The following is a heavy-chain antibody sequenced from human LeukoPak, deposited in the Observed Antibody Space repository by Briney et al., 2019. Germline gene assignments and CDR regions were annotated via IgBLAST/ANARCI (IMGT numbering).Heavy chain of an antibody. V-gene: IGHV3-23*01. Sequence: GGSLRLSCAASGFTFSHYAMRWVRQAPGKGLEWLSEISGGGEDTYLADSVKGRFTISRDNSKNTLYLQMNSLRAEDTAVYYCTTSWPKVREGDQWGQGTLVTVSS. CDR1: GFTFSHYA. D-gene: IGHD3-10*01. J-gene: IGHJ4*02. CDR3: TTSWPKVREGDQ. CDR2: ISGGGEDT.